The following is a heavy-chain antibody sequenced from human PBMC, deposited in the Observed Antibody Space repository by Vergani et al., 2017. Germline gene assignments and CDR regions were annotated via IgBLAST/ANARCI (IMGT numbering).Heavy chain of an antibody. CDR1: ESSFTSNQ. J-gene: IGHJ4*02. CDR3: TENGPCGDGGFLHFDH. Sequence: EVMLVQSGAAVKKPGESLKISCKYSESSFTSNQIAWVRQMSGKGLQWMGNITPFDSKIAYSPSFQGQVIMSIDKSITTAYLQWRSLEASDTAIYYCTENGPCGDGGFLHFDHWGQGTKVTVSS. V-gene: IGHV5-51*03. D-gene: IGHD3-10*01. CDR2: ITPFDSKI.